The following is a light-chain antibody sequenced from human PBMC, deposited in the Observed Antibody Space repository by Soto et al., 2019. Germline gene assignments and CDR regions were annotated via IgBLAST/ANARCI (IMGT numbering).Light chain of an antibody. CDR2: EVR. V-gene: IGLV2-14*01. Sequence: QSVLTHPASVSGSPGQSITISCTVTSSDVGAYNFVSWYQQYPGKAPKVIIFEVRKRPSGVSNRFSGSKSGDTASLTISGLQAEDEADYYCSSYRSSTTFVFGTGTKVTVL. J-gene: IGLJ1*01. CDR3: SSYRSSTTFV. CDR1: SSDVGAYNF.